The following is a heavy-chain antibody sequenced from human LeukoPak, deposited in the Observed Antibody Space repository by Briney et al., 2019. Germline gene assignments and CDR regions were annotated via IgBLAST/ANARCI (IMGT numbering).Heavy chain of an antibody. CDR3: ARDSEDDYGDYAPRIN. V-gene: IGHV3-53*01. J-gene: IGHJ4*02. D-gene: IGHD4-17*01. CDR1: GFTVSSNY. CDR2: IYSGGST. Sequence: GGSLRLSCAASGFTVSSNYMSWVRQAPGKGLEWVSVIYSGGSTYYADSVKGRFTISRDNSKNTLYLQMNSLRAEDTAVYYCARDSEDDYGDYAPRINWGQGTLVTVSS.